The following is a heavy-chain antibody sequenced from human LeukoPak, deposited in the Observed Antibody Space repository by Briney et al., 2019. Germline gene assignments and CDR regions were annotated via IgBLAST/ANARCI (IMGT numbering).Heavy chain of an antibody. CDR2: IYSGGDT. CDR1: GFTVSSNY. D-gene: IGHD6-19*01. CDR3: AKERSLEIAVAGTIFDY. Sequence: GGSLRLSCAASGFTVSSNYMGWVRQAPGKGLEWVSVIYSGGDTYYTDSVKGRFTISRDNSKNMIYLEMSSLKAEDTAVYYCAKERSLEIAVAGTIFDYWGQGTLVTVSS. V-gene: IGHV3-66*01. J-gene: IGHJ4*02.